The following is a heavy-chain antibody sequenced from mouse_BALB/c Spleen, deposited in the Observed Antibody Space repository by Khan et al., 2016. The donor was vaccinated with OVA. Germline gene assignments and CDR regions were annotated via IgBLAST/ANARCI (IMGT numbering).Heavy chain of an antibody. J-gene: IGHJ4*01. CDR2: ISYSGST. CDR1: AYSITSDYA. D-gene: IGHD2-3*01. Sequence: EVQLVLSGPGLVKPSQSLSLTCTVTAYSITSDYAWNWIRQFPGNKLDWMGYISYSGSTNYNPALKSRISITRDTSKNQFFLQLNSVTTEDTATYYYARDGSRYNYAMDYWGQGTSVTVSS. V-gene: IGHV3-2*02. CDR3: ARDGSRYNYAMDY.